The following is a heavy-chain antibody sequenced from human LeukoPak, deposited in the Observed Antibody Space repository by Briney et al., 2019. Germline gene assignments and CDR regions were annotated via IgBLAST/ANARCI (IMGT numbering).Heavy chain of an antibody. CDR1: GYTFISNY. Sequence: ASVKVSYKAYGYTFISNYLNWVRQAPGQGLEWVGIINPSGGSPSYAQKFQGRVTMTRDMSTSTVYMTLSSLKSEDTAVYYCARGGQVAPQPGNWFDPWGQGTLVTVSS. CDR3: ARGGQVAPQPGNWFDP. J-gene: IGHJ5*02. D-gene: IGHD2-2*01. CDR2: INPSGGSP. V-gene: IGHV1-46*01.